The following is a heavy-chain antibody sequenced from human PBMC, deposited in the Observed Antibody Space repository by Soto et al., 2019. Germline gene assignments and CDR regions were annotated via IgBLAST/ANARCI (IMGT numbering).Heavy chain of an antibody. CDR1: GGTFSSFA. CDR3: VPWGGFFDF. D-gene: IGHD3-16*01. Sequence: QVQLVQSGTEVKKPGSSVKVSCKASGGTFSSFAVSWVRQAPGQGLEWMGGIIPTLGTANYARNFQGRVTITADESTGTAYMELSSLKSEDTAVYYCVPWGGFFDFWGQGTLVTVSS. CDR2: IIPTLGTA. J-gene: IGHJ4*02. V-gene: IGHV1-69*01.